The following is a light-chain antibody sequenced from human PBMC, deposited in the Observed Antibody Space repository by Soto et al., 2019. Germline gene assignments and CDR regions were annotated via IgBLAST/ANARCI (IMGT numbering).Light chain of an antibody. CDR1: QSVSDSY. CDR3: HQYGRSPYA. J-gene: IGKJ2*01. Sequence: EIVLTLSPGTLSISLGERATLSCRSSQSVSDSYLAWYQQRVGQAPRLLIYGASNRATDIPDRFSGSGSGTDFTLTITRLEPEDFAVYYCHQYGRSPYAFGQGTKLEIK. CDR2: GAS. V-gene: IGKV3-20*01.